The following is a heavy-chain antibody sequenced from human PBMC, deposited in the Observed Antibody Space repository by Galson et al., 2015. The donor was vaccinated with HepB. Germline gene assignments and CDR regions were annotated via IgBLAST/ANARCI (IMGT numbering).Heavy chain of an antibody. CDR1: GYTFTSYG. V-gene: IGHV1-18*04. CDR2: ISAYNGNT. Sequence: SVKVSCKASGYTFTSYGISWVRQAPGQGLEWMGWISAYNGNTNYAQKLQGRVTMTTDTSTSTAYMELRSLRSDGTAVYYCARRVAAAGLYYGMDVWGQGTTVTVS. J-gene: IGHJ6*02. D-gene: IGHD6-13*01. CDR3: ARRVAAAGLYYGMDV.